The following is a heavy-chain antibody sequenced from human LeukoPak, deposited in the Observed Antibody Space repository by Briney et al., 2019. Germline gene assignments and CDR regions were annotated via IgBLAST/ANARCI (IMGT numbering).Heavy chain of an antibody. CDR3: ARDRITIFDYWFAP. Sequence: PGGSLRLSCAASGFTFSSYWMSWVRQAPGKGLEWVANIKQDGSEKYYVDSVKGRFTISRDNAKNSLYLQMNSLRAEDTAVYYCARDRITIFDYWFAPWGQGTLVTVSS. CDR1: GFTFSSYW. V-gene: IGHV3-7*01. CDR2: IKQDGSEK. D-gene: IGHD3-3*01. J-gene: IGHJ5*02.